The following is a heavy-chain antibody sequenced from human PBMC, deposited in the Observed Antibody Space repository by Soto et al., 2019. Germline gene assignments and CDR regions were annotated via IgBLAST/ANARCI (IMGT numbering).Heavy chain of an antibody. CDR1: GFTFSSYA. Sequence: QVQLVESGGGVVQPGRSLRLSCAASGFTFSSYAMHWVRQAPGKGLEWVAVISYDGSNKYYADSVKGRFTISRDNSKNTLYLQMNSLRAEDTAVYYCAGDSDAFDIWGQGTMVTVSS. CDR3: AGDSDAFDI. V-gene: IGHV3-30-3*01. J-gene: IGHJ3*02. CDR2: ISYDGSNK.